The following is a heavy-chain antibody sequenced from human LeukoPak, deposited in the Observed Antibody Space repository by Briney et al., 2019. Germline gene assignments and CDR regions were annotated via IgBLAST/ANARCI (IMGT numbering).Heavy chain of an antibody. CDR3: ARDDSSGYSRYFDL. J-gene: IGHJ2*01. Sequence: SETLSLTCAVYGGSFSGYYWSWIRHPPGKGLEWIGEINHSGSTSYNPSLKSRVTISVDTSKNQLSLKLSSVTAADTAVYYCARDDSSGYSRYFDLWGRGTLVTVSS. V-gene: IGHV4-34*01. D-gene: IGHD3-22*01. CDR1: GGSFSGYY. CDR2: INHSGST.